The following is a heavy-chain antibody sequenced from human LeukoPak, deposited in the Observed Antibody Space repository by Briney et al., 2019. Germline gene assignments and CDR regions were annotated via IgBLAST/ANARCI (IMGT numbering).Heavy chain of an antibody. CDR3: ARQDGSGSYSDWFDP. V-gene: IGHV4-34*01. CDR1: GGSISSYY. J-gene: IGHJ5*02. Sequence: SETLSLTCTVSGGSISSYYWSWIRQPPGKGLEWIGEINHSGSTNYNPSLKSRVTISVDTSKNQFSLKLSSVTAADTAVYYCARQDGSGSYSDWFDPWGQGTLVTVSS. CDR2: INHSGST. D-gene: IGHD3-10*01.